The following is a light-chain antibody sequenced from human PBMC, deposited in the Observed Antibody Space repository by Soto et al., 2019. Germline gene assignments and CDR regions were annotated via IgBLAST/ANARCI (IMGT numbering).Light chain of an antibody. CDR3: MQALQTPWT. CDR1: QSLLHRNGYNY. V-gene: IGKV2-28*01. J-gene: IGKJ1*01. Sequence: DIVMTQSPLSLPVTPGEPASISCRSSQSLLHRNGYNYLDWSLQKPGQSPQLLIYLGSNRASGVPDRFSGSGSGTDFTLKISRVEAEDVGVYYCMQALQTPWTFGQGTKVEIK. CDR2: LGS.